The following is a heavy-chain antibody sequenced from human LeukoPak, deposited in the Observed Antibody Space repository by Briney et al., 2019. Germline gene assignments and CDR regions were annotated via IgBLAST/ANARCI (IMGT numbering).Heavy chain of an antibody. J-gene: IGHJ3*02. D-gene: IGHD1-14*01. V-gene: IGHV4-59*01. CDR1: GGSISSYY. CDR3: ARDRNSRDDAFDI. CDR2: IYYSGST. Sequence: SETLSLTCTVSGGSISSYYWSWIRQPPGKGLEWIGYIYYSGSTNYNPSLKSRVTISVDTSKNQFSLKLSSVTAADMAVYYCARDRNSRDDAFDIWGQGTMVTVSS.